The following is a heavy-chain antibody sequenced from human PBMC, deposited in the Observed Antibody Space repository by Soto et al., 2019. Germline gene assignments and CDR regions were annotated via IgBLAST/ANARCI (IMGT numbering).Heavy chain of an antibody. J-gene: IGHJ3*02. CDR1: GGSISSSNW. V-gene: IGHV4-4*02. CDR3: ARLPCSGYGWRCAFDI. D-gene: IGHD3-22*01. Sequence: QVQLQESGPGLVKPSGTLSLTCAVSGGSISSSNWWSWVRQPPGKGLEWIGEIYHSGSTNYNPSLKSRVPISVDKSKTQFSLKLGSVTAADTAVYYCARLPCSGYGWRCAFDIWGQGTMVTVSS. CDR2: IYHSGST.